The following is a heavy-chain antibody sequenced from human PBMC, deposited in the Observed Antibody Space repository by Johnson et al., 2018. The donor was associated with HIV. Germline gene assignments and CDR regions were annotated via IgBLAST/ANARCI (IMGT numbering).Heavy chain of an antibody. CDR3: ARKDDTNAFDI. D-gene: IGHD3-22*01. J-gene: IGHJ3*02. Sequence: QVQLVESGGGVVQPGGSLRLSCAASGFTFNTYGMDWVRQAPGKGLEWVAFTRYDGSNKYYADSVKGRFTISRDNSKNTLYLQMNSLRAEDTAVYYCARKDDTNAFDIGGQGTMVTVSS. CDR2: TRYDGSNK. CDR1: GFTFNTYG. V-gene: IGHV3-30*02.